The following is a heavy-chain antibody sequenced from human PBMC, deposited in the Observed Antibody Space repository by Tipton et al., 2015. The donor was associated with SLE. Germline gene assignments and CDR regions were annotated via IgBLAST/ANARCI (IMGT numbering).Heavy chain of an antibody. V-gene: IGHV4-61*09. CDR1: GVSISRGSYC. CDR3: ARDSHTDYGDFYVDS. J-gene: IGHJ4*02. D-gene: IGHD4-17*01. CDR2: IFSTGIT. Sequence: TLSLTCSVSGVSISRGSYCWTWIRQPAGKGLEWVGHIFSTGITDYNPSLKSRVSISADTSKNQFSLNLDSMTAADTAVYYCARDSHTDYGDFYVDSWGQGTLVTVSS.